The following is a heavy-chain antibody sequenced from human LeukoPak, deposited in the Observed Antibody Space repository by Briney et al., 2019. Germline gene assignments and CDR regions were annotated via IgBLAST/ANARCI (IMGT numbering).Heavy chain of an antibody. V-gene: IGHV3-21*01. Sequence: PGGSLRLSCAASGFTVSSYSMNWVRQAPGKGLEWVSSISSSSSYIYYADSVKGRFTISRDNAKNSLYLQMNSLRAEDTAVYYCAGHLLVDMWRAYWGQGTLVTVSS. D-gene: IGHD5-12*01. J-gene: IGHJ4*02. CDR3: AGHLLVDMWRAY. CDR2: ISSSSSYI. CDR1: GFTVSSYS.